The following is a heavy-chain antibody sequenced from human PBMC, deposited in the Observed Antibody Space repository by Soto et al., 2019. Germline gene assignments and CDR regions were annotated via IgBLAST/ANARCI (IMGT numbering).Heavy chain of an antibody. CDR3: ARKADHDYGAVDI. CDR1: GYTFTSYG. J-gene: IGHJ3*02. V-gene: IGHV1-18*01. D-gene: IGHD4-17*01. Sequence: VQLVQSGAEVKKPGASVKVSCKASGYTFTSYGISWVRQAPGQGLEWMGWISAYNGNTNYAQKLQGRVTMTTDTSTSPGYMEPWRLRSEGTAVYYWARKADHDYGAVDIGGQGTMVTVSS. CDR2: ISAYNGNT.